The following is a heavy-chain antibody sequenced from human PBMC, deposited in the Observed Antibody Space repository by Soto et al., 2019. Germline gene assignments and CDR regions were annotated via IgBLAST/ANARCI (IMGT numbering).Heavy chain of an antibody. J-gene: IGHJ5*02. D-gene: IGHD3-22*01. CDR2: INHSGST. CDR3: ARVFLVVNCFDP. V-gene: IGHV4-34*01. Sequence: SETLSLTCAVYGGSFSGYYWSWIRQPPGKGLEWIGEINHSGSTNYNPSLKSRVTISVDTSKNQFSLKLSSVTAADTAVYYCARVFLVVNCFDPWGQGTLVTVSS. CDR1: GGSFSGYY.